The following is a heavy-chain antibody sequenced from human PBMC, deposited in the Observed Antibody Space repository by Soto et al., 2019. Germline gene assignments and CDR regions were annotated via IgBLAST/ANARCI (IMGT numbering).Heavy chain of an antibody. V-gene: IGHV4-30-2*01. CDR2: IYHSGST. J-gene: IGHJ5*02. CDR3: ARVPGP. Sequence: QLQLQESGSGLVKPSQTLSLTCAVSGGSITSGGYSWSWIRQPPGKGLEWIGYIYHSGSTYYSPPLKSRVTMSADRSNIWSSLKLSSVTAADTAVYYSARVPGPWGQGTLVTVSS. CDR1: GGSITSGGYS.